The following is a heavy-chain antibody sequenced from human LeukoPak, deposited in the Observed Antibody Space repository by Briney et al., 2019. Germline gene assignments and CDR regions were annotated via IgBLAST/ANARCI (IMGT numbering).Heavy chain of an antibody. Sequence: SETLSLTCTVSGGSISSYYWSWIRQPAGKGLEWIGRIYTTGSTNSNPSLKSRVTMSIDTSKNQFSLNLTSVTAADTAVYYCARAVITFGGIIAKGFDYWGQGTLVTVSS. J-gene: IGHJ4*02. V-gene: IGHV4-4*07. CDR2: IYTTGST. D-gene: IGHD3-16*02. CDR1: GGSISSYY. CDR3: ARAVITFGGIIAKGFDY.